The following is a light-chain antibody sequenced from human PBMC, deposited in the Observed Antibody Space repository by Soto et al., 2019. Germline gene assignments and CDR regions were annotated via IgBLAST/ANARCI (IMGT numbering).Light chain of an antibody. CDR2: AAS. CDR1: QSISNY. J-gene: IGKJ1*01. V-gene: IGKV1-39*01. CDR3: QQIYSNPRM. Sequence: DIQMTQSPSSLSASVGDRVTITCRATQSISNYLNWYQQKPGEAPKLLIYAASSLQGGVPTRFSGSGSGTDFTLTINSLQPDDLATYYCQQIYSNPRMFGQGTKVDIK.